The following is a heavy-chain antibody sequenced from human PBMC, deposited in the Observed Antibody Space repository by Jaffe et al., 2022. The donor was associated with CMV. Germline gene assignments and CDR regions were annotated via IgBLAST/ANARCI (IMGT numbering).Heavy chain of an antibody. V-gene: IGHV2-26*01. CDR2: IFSNDEK. CDR3: ARSHELAYCGGDCYQEFDP. D-gene: IGHD2-21*02. CDR1: GFSLSNARMG. J-gene: IGHJ5*02. Sequence: QVTLKESGPVLVKPTETLTLTCTVSGFSLSNARMGVSWIRQPPGKALEWLAHIFSNDEKSYSTSLKSRLTISKDTSKSQVVLTMTNMDPVDTATYYCARSHELAYCGGDCYQEFDPWGQGTLVTVSS.